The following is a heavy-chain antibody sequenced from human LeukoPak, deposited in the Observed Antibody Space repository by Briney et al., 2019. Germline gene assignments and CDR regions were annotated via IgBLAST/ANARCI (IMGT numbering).Heavy chain of an antibody. CDR3: ACRDLTSTWSFP. J-gene: IGHJ5*02. CDR2: IYPSDSRI. Sequence: GESLNFSGQGFGYSFTISWIGGFPRIPGKGMEWMGVIYPSDSRIRYNPSFQGQVTISVDKSISTAYLQWVSLKASDTAMYYCACRDLTSTWSFPWGQGTLVTVSS. D-gene: IGHD6-13*01. CDR1: GYSFTISW. V-gene: IGHV5-51*01.